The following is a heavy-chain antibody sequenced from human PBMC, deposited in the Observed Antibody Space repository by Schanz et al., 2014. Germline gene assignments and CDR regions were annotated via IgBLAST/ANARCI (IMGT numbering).Heavy chain of an antibody. V-gene: IGHV3-30*03. CDR2: VSSDGNND. CDR3: ARGGFGEVSYFDY. D-gene: IGHD3-10*01. CDR1: GFTFSTHA. Sequence: VQLVESGGGVVQPGRSLRLSCAASGFTFSTHAMHWVRQAPGKGLEWVALVSSDGNNDYYTDSVKGRFTISRDNSKNTVHLQMNSLRAEDTAVYYCARGGFGEVSYFDYWAQGTRXTVSS. J-gene: IGHJ4*02.